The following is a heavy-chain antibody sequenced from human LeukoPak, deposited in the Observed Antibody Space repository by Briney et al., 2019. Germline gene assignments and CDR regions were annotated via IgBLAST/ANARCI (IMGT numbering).Heavy chain of an antibody. D-gene: IGHD1-7*01. J-gene: IGHJ4*02. CDR2: IYYSGST. CDR3: ARPSYNWNYRYYFDY. CDR1: GGSLSRSGYY. V-gene: IGHV4-39*01. Sequence: SETLSLTCTVSGGSLSRSGYYWGWIRQPPGKGLEGSGSIYYSGSTYYNPSLKSRVTISVDTSKNQFSLKLYSVPATDTAVYSCARPSYNWNYRYYFDYWGPGTLVTVSS.